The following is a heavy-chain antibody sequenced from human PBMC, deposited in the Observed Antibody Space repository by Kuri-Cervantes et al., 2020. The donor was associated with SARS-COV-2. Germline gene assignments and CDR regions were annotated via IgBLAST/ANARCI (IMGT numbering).Heavy chain of an antibody. D-gene: IGHD3-10*01. CDR3: ASLRVGELLN. J-gene: IGHJ4*02. Sequence: GGSLRLSCTVSGGSISSYYWSWIRQPPGKGLEWVSLIYGGGSTYYADSVKGRFTISRDNSRNTLYLQMNSLRAEDTAVYYCASLRVGELLNWGQGTLVTVSS. V-gene: IGHV3-66*01. CDR2: IYGGGST. CDR1: GGSISSYY.